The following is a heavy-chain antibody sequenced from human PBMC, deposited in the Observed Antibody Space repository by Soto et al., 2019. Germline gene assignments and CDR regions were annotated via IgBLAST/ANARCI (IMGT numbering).Heavy chain of an antibody. CDR1: GXSLSTYC. D-gene: IGHD3-10*01. V-gene: IGHV5-51*01. J-gene: IGHJ4*02. Sequence: GSLRLSCNGSGXSLSTYCICWVRQMPGKGLELMGSIYLGDSKNRYSPSFQGKVTISADKSISTAYLQWSRLKASDNAMYYCATWRRRSWFDYWGQGTLGTVSS. CDR2: IYLGDSKN. CDR3: ATWRRRSWFDY.